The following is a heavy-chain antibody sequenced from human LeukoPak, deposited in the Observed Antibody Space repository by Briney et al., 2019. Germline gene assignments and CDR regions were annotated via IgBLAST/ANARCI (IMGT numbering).Heavy chain of an antibody. CDR1: GGSITSSSSY. Sequence: RSETLSLTCTISGGSITSSSSYWGWIRQPPGKGLEWIGSVYYSGSTYYNPSLRSRVTISVDTSKNQFSLKLSSVTAADTAVYYCARPVGYCSGANCYEYFDYCGQGTLVPVTS. CDR2: VYYSGST. V-gene: IGHV4-39*01. CDR3: ARPVGYCSGANCYEYFDY. J-gene: IGHJ4*02. D-gene: IGHD2-2*01.